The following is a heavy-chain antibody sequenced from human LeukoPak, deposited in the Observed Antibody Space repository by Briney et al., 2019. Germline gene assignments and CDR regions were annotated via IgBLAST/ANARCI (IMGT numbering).Heavy chain of an antibody. V-gene: IGHV4-4*07. CDR2: IYTSGST. J-gene: IGHJ6*03. CDR1: GGSISSYY. CDR3: ARELGYCSSTSCYSPYYYMDV. D-gene: IGHD2-2*02. Sequence: SETLSLTCTVSGGSISSYYWSWIRQPAGKGLEWIGRIYTSGSTNYNPSLKSRVTMSVDTSKNQFSLKLSSVTAADTAVYYCARELGYCSSTSCYSPYYYMDVWGKGTTVTVSS.